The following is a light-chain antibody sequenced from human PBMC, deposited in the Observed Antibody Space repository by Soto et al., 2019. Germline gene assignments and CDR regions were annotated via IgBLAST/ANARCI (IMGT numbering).Light chain of an antibody. CDR1: QSISNR. J-gene: IGKJ1*01. V-gene: IGKV1-5*01. CDR2: DAS. Sequence: DIPMTRLPPTLSAPFGGIGTSTFRASQSISNRLAWYQQKPGKAPKVLIYDASSLESGVPSRFSGSGSGTEFILTISSLQPDDFATYCCHHYGGRWAFGQGTKVDIK. CDR3: HHYGGRWA.